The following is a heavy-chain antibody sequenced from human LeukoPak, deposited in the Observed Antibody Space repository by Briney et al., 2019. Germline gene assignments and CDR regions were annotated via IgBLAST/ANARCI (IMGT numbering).Heavy chain of an antibody. J-gene: IGHJ4*02. CDR2: ISGSGGST. CDR1: GFTFSSYA. D-gene: IGHD6-19*01. CDR3: AKGGLKYSSGWYDY. Sequence: GGSLRLSCAASGFTFSSYAMSWVRQAPGKGLEWVPAISGSGGSTYYADSVKGRFTISRDNSKNTLYLQMNSLRAEDTAVYYCAKGGLKYSSGWYDYWGQGTLVTVSS. V-gene: IGHV3-23*01.